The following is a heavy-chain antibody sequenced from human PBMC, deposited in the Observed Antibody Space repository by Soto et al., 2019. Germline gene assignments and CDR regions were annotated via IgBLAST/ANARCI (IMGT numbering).Heavy chain of an antibody. CDR2: IIPIFGTA. CDR3: AIVRRKITMIVVVINDAFDI. J-gene: IGHJ3*02. Sequence: ASVKVSSKASGGTFSSYAISWVRQAPGQGLEWMGGIIPIFGTANYAQKFQGRVTITADESTSTAYMELSSLRSEDTAVYYCAIVRRKITMIVVVINDAFDIWGQGTMVTVSS. CDR1: GGTFSSYA. V-gene: IGHV1-69*13. D-gene: IGHD3-22*01.